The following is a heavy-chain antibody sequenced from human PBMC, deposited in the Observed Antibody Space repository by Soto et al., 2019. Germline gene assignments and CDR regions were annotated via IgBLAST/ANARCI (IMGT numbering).Heavy chain of an antibody. CDR2: ITPIFGTA. D-gene: IGHD3-22*01. CDR1: GGTFSSYA. Sequence: GSSVKVSCMASGGTFSSYAISWVRQAPGRGLEWMGGITPIFGTANYAQKFQGRVTITGDESTSTAYMERSTLGFEGTAVYYCGRGEKSGYSYAAPRTFDIWGQGTMVTVS. CDR3: GRGEKSGYSYAAPRTFDI. V-gene: IGHV1-69*13. J-gene: IGHJ3*02.